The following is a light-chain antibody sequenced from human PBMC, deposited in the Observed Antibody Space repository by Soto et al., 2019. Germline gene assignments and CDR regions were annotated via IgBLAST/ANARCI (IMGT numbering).Light chain of an antibody. Sequence: LTQPRSVSGSPGQSVTISCTGTSSDVGCYNYVSWYQQHPGKAPELMVYDVSKRPSGVPDRFSGSKSGNTASLTISGLQAEDEADYYCCSYAGDYSYVFGTGTKVTVL. J-gene: IGLJ1*01. CDR2: DVS. CDR1: SSDVGCYNY. CDR3: CSYAGDYSYV. V-gene: IGLV2-11*01.